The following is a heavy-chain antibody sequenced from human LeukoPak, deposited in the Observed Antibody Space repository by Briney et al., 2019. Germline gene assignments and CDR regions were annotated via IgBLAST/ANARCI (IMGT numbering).Heavy chain of an antibody. J-gene: IGHJ4*02. D-gene: IGHD3-22*01. CDR3: TTVRRNYFDTSVYYLN. CDR2: IKTKTDGGTT. V-gene: IGHV3-15*01. CDR1: GFTFSNAW. Sequence: GGSLRLSCAASGFTFSNAWMSWVRQGPGKGLEWVGRIKTKTDGGTTDYAAPVKGRFTISRDDSKNTLYLHMNSLKMEDTGVYYCTTVRRNYFDTSVYYLNWGQGTLVTVSS.